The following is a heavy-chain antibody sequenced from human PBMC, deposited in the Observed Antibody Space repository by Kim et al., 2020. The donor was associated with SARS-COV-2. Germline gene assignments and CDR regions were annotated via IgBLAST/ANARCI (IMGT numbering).Heavy chain of an antibody. CDR3: ASPNYYDSSGYYG. Sequence: GGSLRLSCAASGFTFSSSWMSWVRQAPGKGLEWVANIKQDGSEKYYVESVKGRFTISRDNAKNSLYLQMNSLRAEDTAVCYCASPNYYDSSGYYGWGQGTLVTVSS. CDR1: GFTFSSSW. D-gene: IGHD3-22*01. V-gene: IGHV3-7*01. J-gene: IGHJ4*02. CDR2: IKQDGSEK.